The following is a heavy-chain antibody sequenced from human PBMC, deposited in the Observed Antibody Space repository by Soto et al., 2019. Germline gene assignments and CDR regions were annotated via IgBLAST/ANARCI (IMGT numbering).Heavy chain of an antibody. D-gene: IGHD2-2*01. V-gene: IGHV4-31*03. CDR3: ARQGIVVVPAAMFDNWFDP. CDR1: GGSISSGGYY. Sequence: SETLSLTCTVSGGSISSGGYYWSWIRQHPGKGLEWIRYIYYSGSTYYNPSLKSRVTISVDTSKNQFSLKLSSVTAADTAVYYCARQGIVVVPAAMFDNWFDPWGQGTLVTVSS. J-gene: IGHJ5*02. CDR2: IYYSGST.